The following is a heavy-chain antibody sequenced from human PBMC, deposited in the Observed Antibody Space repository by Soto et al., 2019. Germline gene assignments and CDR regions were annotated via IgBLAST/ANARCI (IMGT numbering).Heavy chain of an antibody. D-gene: IGHD1-20*01. V-gene: IGHV3-30*18. Sequence: GGSLRLSCAASGFTFSSYGMHWVRQAPGKGLEWVAVISYDGSNKYYADSVKGRFTISSDNSKNTLYLQMNSLRAEDTAVYYCAKDLYITGTGFDYWGQGTLVTVSS. CDR1: GFTFSSYG. CDR2: ISYDGSNK. J-gene: IGHJ4*02. CDR3: AKDLYITGTGFDY.